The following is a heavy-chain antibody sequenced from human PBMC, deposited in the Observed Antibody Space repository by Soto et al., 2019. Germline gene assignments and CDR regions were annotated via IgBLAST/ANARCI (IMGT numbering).Heavy chain of an antibody. D-gene: IGHD3-16*01. J-gene: IGHJ6*02. Sequence: GGSLRLSCTASGFTVSSNYMSWVRQAPGKGLEWVSVIYSGGTTYYADSVKGRFTISRDNSKNALYLQMNSLRAEDTAVYYCARGGSASGGYYYYFMEVWGQGTTVTVSS. V-gene: IGHV3-66*01. CDR3: ARGGSASGGYYYYFMEV. CDR2: IYSGGTT. CDR1: GFTVSSNY.